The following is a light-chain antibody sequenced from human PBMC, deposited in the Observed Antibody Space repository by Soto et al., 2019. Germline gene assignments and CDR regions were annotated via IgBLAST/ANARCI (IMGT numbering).Light chain of an antibody. CDR3: QQRSNWPRT. CDR1: QTVASN. J-gene: IGKJ1*01. CDR2: DAS. Sequence: EIVMTQSPVTLSVSPGERVTLSCRASQTVASNLAWYQQKPGQAPRLLIYDASNRATGIPARFSGSGSGTDFTLTISSLEPEDLAVYYCQQRSNWPRTCGQGTKGDI. V-gene: IGKV3-11*01.